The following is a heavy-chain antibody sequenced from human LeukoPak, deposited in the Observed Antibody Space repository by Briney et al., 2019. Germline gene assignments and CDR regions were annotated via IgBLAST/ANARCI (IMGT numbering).Heavy chain of an antibody. CDR3: ARLDYYDSSGYVVGAFDI. CDR1: GYSFTSYW. J-gene: IGHJ3*02. V-gene: IGHV5-51*01. Sequence: GESLKISCKGSGYSFTSYWIGWVRQMPGKGLEWMGIIYPGDSDTRYSPSFQGQVTISADKSISTAYLQWSSLKASDTAMYYCARLDYYDSSGYVVGAFDIWGQGTMVTVSS. CDR2: IYPGDSDT. D-gene: IGHD3-22*01.